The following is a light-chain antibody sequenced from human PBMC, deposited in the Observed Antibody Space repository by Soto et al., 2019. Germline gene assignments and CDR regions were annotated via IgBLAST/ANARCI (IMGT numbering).Light chain of an antibody. J-gene: IGLJ2*01. V-gene: IGLV1-51*01. Sequence: QSVLTQPPSVSAAPGQKVTISCSGSSSNIGNNNVSWYQQLPGTAPKLLIYDNNKRPSGIPDRFSGSKSGTSATLGITGLQTGDDADYYCGTWDSSLSALVFGGGTKLTVL. CDR3: GTWDSSLSALV. CDR1: SSNIGNNN. CDR2: DNN.